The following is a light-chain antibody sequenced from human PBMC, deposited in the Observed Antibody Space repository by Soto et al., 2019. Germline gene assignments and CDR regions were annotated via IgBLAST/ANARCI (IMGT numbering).Light chain of an antibody. CDR2: ESS. CDR1: QNINID. Sequence: DIELSQSPSSLSASVGDRVTIACRSSQNINIDLNWYQQKPGNAPKLLIFESSSLQSGVPSRFSDSGSRRDFTLTISSLQREDFATYFFQQTSTVPFTFGPGTQVGIK. CDR3: QQTSTVPFT. V-gene: IGKV1-39*01. J-gene: IGKJ3*01.